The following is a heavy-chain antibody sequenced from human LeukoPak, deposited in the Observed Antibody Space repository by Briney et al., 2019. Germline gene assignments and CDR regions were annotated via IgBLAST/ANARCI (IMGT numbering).Heavy chain of an antibody. Sequence: ASVKVSCKASGNTLTRYAINWVRQATGQGLEWMGWINPNSGNTGYAQKFQGRVTLTRNTSISTAYMELANLRSEDTAVYYCTRGGLTTIHYWGQGTLVTVSS. CDR1: GNTLTRYA. D-gene: IGHD4-11*01. V-gene: IGHV1-8*01. J-gene: IGHJ4*02. CDR3: TRGGLTTIHY. CDR2: INPNSGNT.